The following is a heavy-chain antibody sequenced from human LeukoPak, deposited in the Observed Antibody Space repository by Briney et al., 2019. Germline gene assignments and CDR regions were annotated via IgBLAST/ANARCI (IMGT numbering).Heavy chain of an antibody. D-gene: IGHD4-23*01. CDR3: ARDRYGGNSPFDY. V-gene: IGHV4-59*01. J-gene: IGHJ4*02. CDR2: IYYSGST. Sequence: PSETLSLTCTVSVGSISSYYWSWIRQPPGKGLEWIGYIYYSGSTTYTPSLKSRVTISVDTSKTQFSLKLSSVSAADTGVYYCARDRYGGNSPFDYWGQGTLVTVSS. CDR1: VGSISSYY.